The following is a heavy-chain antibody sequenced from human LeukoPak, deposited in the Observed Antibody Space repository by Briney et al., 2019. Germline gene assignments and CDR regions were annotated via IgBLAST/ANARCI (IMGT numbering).Heavy chain of an antibody. V-gene: IGHV3-53*04. CDR3: ARVQRGCTNGVCYTGWFDP. J-gene: IGHJ5*02. CDR1: GFTVSSNY. Sequence: GGSLRLSCAASGFTVSSNYMSWVRQAPGKGLEWVSVIYSGGSTYYADSVKGRFTISRHNSKNTLYLQMNSLRAEDTAVYYCARVQRGCTNGVCYTGWFDPWGQGTLVTVSS. CDR2: IYSGGST. D-gene: IGHD2-8*01.